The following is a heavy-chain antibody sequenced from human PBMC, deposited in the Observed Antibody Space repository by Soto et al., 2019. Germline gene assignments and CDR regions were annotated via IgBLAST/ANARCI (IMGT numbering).Heavy chain of an antibody. Sequence: HGESLKNSCKGSGYSFTSYWIGWVRQMPGKGLEWMGIIYPGDSDTRYSPSFQGQVTISADKSISTAYLQWSSLKASDTAMYYCARPNHYAEYSYGMDVWGQATTVTFSS. J-gene: IGHJ6*02. D-gene: IGHD2-2*01. V-gene: IGHV5-51*01. CDR2: IYPGDSDT. CDR3: ARPNHYAEYSYGMDV. CDR1: GYSFTSYW.